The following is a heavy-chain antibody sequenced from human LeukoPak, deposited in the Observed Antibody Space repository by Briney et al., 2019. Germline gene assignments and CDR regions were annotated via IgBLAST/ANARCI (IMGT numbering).Heavy chain of an antibody. J-gene: IGHJ4*02. CDR3: AAWDGSGSYYYFDY. Sequence: ASVKVSCKVSGYTLTELSMHWVRQAPGKGLEWMGGFDPEDGETIYAQKFQGRVTMTEDTSTDTAYMELSSLRSEDTAVYYCAAWDGSGSYYYFDYWGQGTLVTVSS. CDR2: FDPEDGET. V-gene: IGHV1-24*01. D-gene: IGHD3-10*01. CDR1: GYTLTELS.